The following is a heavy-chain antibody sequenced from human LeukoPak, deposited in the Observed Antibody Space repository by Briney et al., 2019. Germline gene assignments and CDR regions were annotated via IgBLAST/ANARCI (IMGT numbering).Heavy chain of an antibody. CDR2: IIPIFGTA. V-gene: IGHV1-69*13. CDR3: ARDCSGGSCYYGDY. J-gene: IGHJ4*02. D-gene: IGHD2-15*01. Sequence: ASVKVSCKASGGTFSSYAISWVRQAPGQGLEWMGGIIPIFGTANYAQKFQGRVTITADESTGTAYMELSSLRSEDTAVYYCARDCSGGSCYYGDYWGQGTLVTVSS. CDR1: GGTFSSYA.